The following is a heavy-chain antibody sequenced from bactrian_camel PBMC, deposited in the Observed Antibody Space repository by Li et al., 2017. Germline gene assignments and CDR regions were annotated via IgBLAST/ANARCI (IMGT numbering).Heavy chain of an antibody. CDR1: ESTYRSIC. D-gene: IGHD1*01. Sequence: VQLVESGGGSEQAGGSLTLSCSASESTYRSICMAWFRQAPGSQREWVSGVASNGGSTEYADSIVGRFTISRDNAKNMVYLQMTSLQPEDTATYFCAADYAGAWRPVRGRYESRSGSCRSSPWSPSP. J-gene: IGHJ7*01. CDR2: VASNGGST. V-gene: IGHV3S53*01.